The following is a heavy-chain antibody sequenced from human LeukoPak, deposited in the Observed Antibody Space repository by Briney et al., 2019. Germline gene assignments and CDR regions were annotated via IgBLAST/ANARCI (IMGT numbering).Heavy chain of an antibody. CDR1: GGSISSGSYY. CDR3: ARVNLPEYYHYYMDV. D-gene: IGHD2-2*01. CDR2: IYYSGST. V-gene: IGHV4-61*01. Sequence: PSETLSLTCTVSGGSISSGSYYWSWIRQPPGKGLEWIGYIYYSGSTNYNPSLKSRVTISVDTSKNQFSLKLSSVTAADTAVYFCARVNLPEYYHYYMDVWGKGTTVAVSS. J-gene: IGHJ6*03.